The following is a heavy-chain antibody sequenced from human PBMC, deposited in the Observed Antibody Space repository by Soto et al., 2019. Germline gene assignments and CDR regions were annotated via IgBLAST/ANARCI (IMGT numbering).Heavy chain of an antibody. CDR3: ARVDTAMVLFDY. V-gene: IGHV4-30-4*01. CDR2: IYYSGST. CDR1: GGSISSGDYY. J-gene: IGHJ4*02. Sequence: PSETLSLTCTVSGGSISSGDYYWSWIRQPPGKGLEWIGDIYYSGSTYYNPSLKSRVTISVDTSKNQFSLKLSSVTAADTAVYYCARVDTAMVLFDYWGQGTLVTVSS. D-gene: IGHD5-18*01.